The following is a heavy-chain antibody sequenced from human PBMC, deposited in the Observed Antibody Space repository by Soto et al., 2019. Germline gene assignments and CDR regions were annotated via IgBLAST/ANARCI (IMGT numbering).Heavy chain of an antibody. CDR3: AKGSPEASCRGDCSHDAFDI. CDR2: MSGSGGST. J-gene: IGHJ3*02. CDR1: GFTFTYYA. D-gene: IGHD2-21*02. V-gene: IGHV3-23*01. Sequence: EVQLLESGGGLVQPGGSLRLSCAASGFTFTYYALSWVRQAPGKGLEWVSTMSGSGGSTFYADSVKGRFTISRDNSKNTLYLQMTSLRAEDTAVYYCAKGSPEASCRGDCSHDAFDIRGQGTMVTVSS.